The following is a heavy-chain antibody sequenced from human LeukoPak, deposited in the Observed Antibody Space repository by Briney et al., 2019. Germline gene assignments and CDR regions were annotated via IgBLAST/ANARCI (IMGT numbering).Heavy chain of an antibody. Sequence: SETLSLTCAVYGGSFSGYYWSWIRQPPGKGLEWIGEINHSGSTNYNPSLKSRVTMSVDTSKNQFSLKLSSVTAADTAVYYCARENSLEWLLSVGWFDPWGQGTLVTVSS. CDR2: INHSGST. CDR3: ARENSLEWLLSVGWFDP. J-gene: IGHJ5*02. V-gene: IGHV4-34*01. CDR1: GGSFSGYY. D-gene: IGHD3-3*01.